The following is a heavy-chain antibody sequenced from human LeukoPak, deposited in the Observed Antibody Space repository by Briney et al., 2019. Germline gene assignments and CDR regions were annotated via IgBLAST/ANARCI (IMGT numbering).Heavy chain of an antibody. D-gene: IGHD3-10*01. V-gene: IGHV3-21*01. CDR1: GFTFSSYS. CDR3: ARDNDAMVRDLNWFDP. J-gene: IGHJ5*02. CDR2: ISSSSSYI. Sequence: GGSLRLSCAASGFTFSSYSMNWVRQAPGKGLEWVSSISSSSSYIYYADSVKGRFTISRDNAKNSLYLQMNSLRAEDTAVYYCARDNDAMVRDLNWFDPWGQGTLVTVSS.